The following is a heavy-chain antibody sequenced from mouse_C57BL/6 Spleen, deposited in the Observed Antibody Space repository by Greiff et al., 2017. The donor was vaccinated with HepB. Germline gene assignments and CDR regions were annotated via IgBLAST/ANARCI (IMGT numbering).Heavy chain of an antibody. CDR2: INPGSGGT. V-gene: IGHV1-54*01. CDR1: GYAFTNYL. CDR3: ARRDRYFDV. Sequence: QVHVKQSGAELVRPGTSVKVSCKASGYAFTNYLIEWVRQRHGQGLEWIGVINPGSGGTNYNEKFKGKAKLTADKSSSTAYMQLSSLTSEDSAVYFCARRDRYFDVWGTGTTVTVSS. J-gene: IGHJ1*03.